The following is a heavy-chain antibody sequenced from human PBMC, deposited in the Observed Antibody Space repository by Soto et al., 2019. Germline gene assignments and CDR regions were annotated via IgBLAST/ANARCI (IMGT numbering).Heavy chain of an antibody. V-gene: IGHV4-39*01. D-gene: IGHD4-17*01. Sequence: SETLSLTCTVSGGSISRSIYYWSWIRQPPGKGLEWIGSIFYTGSTYYNASLKSRATISLDTSKNQFSLRLSSVTAADTAVYFCARHGPTVATSDGFDYWGRGTLVTVSS. CDR3: ARHGPTVATSDGFDY. CDR2: IFYTGST. J-gene: IGHJ4*02. CDR1: GGSISRSIYY.